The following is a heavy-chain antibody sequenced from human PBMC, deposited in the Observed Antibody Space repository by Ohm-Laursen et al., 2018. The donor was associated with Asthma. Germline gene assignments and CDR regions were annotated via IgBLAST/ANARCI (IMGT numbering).Heavy chain of an antibody. Sequence: TLSLTWIVSGGSISSGGYYWSWIRQHPGKGLEWIGYIYYSGSTYYNPSLKSRVTISVDTSKNQFSLKLSSVTAADTAVYYCARELDYIGFHGFDIWGQGTWVTVSS. CDR3: ARELDYIGFHGFDI. CDR2: IYYSGST. D-gene: IGHD4-11*01. V-gene: IGHV4-31*02. CDR1: GGSISSGGYY. J-gene: IGHJ3*02.